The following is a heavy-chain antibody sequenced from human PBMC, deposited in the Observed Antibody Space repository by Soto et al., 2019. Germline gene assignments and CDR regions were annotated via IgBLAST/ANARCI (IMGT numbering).Heavy chain of an antibody. CDR1: GFSLTTSAVG. CDR2: IYGDDDQ. Sequence: QITLKESGPTLVKPTQTLTLTCTFSGFSLTTSAVGVGWIRQPPGKALEWLTVIYGDDDQRSSPSLRSRLTISKDTSKNQVVLRMPNMDPVDTATYYCAHRHRASAGFFELWGQGTLVTVSS. D-gene: IGHD1-7*01. CDR3: AHRHRASAGFFEL. J-gene: IGHJ4*02. V-gene: IGHV2-5*02.